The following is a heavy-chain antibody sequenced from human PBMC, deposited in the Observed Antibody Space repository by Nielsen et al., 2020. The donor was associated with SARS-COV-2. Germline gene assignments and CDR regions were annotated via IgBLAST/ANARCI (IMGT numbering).Heavy chain of an antibody. CDR1: GYSFTSYG. D-gene: IGHD6-19*01. J-gene: IGHJ3*02. V-gene: IGHV1-18*01. Sequence: GESLKISCKGSGYSFTSYGISWVRQAPGQGLEWMGWISAYNGNTNYAQKLQGRVTMTTDTSTSTAYMELRSLRSDDTAVYYCVGSSGWEPGLDAFDIWGQGTMVTVSS. CDR2: ISAYNGNT. CDR3: VGSSGWEPGLDAFDI.